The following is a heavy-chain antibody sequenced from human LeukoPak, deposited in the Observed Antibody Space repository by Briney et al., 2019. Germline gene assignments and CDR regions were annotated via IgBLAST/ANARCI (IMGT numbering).Heavy chain of an antibody. V-gene: IGHV3-23*01. CDR1: GFTFSSYA. D-gene: IGHD2-2*01. J-gene: IGHJ6*04. Sequence: GWALRLSGAASGFTFSSYAMSGVRQAPGKGLDWVSAISGSGGRTYSADSVKGRFTISRDNSKNTLYLQMNSLRAEDTAVYYCARYQLLLLWYYYGMDVWGKGTTVTVSS. CDR3: ARYQLLLLWYYYGMDV. CDR2: ISGSGGRT.